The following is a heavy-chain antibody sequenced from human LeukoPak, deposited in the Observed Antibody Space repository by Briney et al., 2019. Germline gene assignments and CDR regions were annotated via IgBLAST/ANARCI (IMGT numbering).Heavy chain of an antibody. CDR1: GFSFSTYS. J-gene: IGHJ5*02. CDR3: ARFVDTMVRGINWFDP. D-gene: IGHD3-10*01. Sequence: PGGSLRLSCTASGFSFSTYSINWIRQPPGKGLEWIGEINHSGSTSYNPSLKSRVTISVDTSKNQFSLKLSSVTAADTAVYYCARFVDTMVRGINWFDPWGQGTLVTVSS. V-gene: IGHV4-34*01. CDR2: INHSGST.